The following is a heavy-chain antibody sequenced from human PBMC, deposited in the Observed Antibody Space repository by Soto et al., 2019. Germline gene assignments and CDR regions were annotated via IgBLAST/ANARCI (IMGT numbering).Heavy chain of an antibody. CDR1: GGSISSSSYY. V-gene: IGHV4-39*01. CDR3: AAEYSSGWYGWFDP. Sequence: QLQLQESGPGLVKPSETLSLTCTVSGGSISSSSYYWGWIRQPPGKGLEWIGRSYYSGSTYYNPSLKSRVTISVDTSKNQFSLKLSSVTAADTAVYYCAAEYSSGWYGWFDPWGQGTLVTVSS. CDR2: SYYSGST. D-gene: IGHD6-19*01. J-gene: IGHJ5*02.